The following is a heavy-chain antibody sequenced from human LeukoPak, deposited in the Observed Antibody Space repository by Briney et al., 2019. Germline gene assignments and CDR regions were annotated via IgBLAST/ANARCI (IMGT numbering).Heavy chain of an antibody. Sequence: GGSLRLSCAASGFTFSDYAMAWVRQAPGKGLEWVSSISTSGNTYYADSVKGRFTISRDNSKDTLYLQMNSLTTEDTALYYCARGLRGNYDYWGQGTLVTVS. CDR3: ARGLRGNYDY. CDR2: ISTSGNT. CDR1: GFTFSDYA. V-gene: IGHV3-23*01. J-gene: IGHJ4*02. D-gene: IGHD1-7*01.